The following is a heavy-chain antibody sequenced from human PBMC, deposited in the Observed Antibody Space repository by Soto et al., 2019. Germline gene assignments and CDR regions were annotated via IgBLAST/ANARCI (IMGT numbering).Heavy chain of an antibody. CDR1: GGSISSGGYS. V-gene: IGHV4-30-2*01. D-gene: IGHD3-10*01. J-gene: IGHJ4*02. CDR2: IYHSGST. CDR3: ARAEDYYGSGSYHHALDY. Sequence: QLQLQESGSGLVKPSQTLSLTCAVSGGSISSGGYSWSWIRQPPGKGLEWIGYIYHSGSTYYNPSLKSRVTISVDRSKNQFSLKLSSVTAADTAVYYCARAEDYYGSGSYHHALDYWGQGTLVTVSS.